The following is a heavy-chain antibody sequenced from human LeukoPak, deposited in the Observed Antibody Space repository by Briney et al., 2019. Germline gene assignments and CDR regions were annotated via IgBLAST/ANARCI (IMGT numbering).Heavy chain of an antibody. Sequence: PGGSLRLSCAASGFTFSRYAMHWVRQAPGKGLEWVAVISYEGSNKYYADSVKGRYTISRDNPKITLYLQMDSLRAEDTAVYYCARSRVIVGALDYWGQGTLVTVSS. CDR1: GFTFSRYA. J-gene: IGHJ4*02. D-gene: IGHD1-26*01. CDR2: ISYEGSNK. V-gene: IGHV3-30*01. CDR3: ARSRVIVGALDY.